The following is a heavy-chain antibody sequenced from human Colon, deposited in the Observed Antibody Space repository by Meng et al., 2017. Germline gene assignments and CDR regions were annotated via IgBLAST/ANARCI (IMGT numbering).Heavy chain of an antibody. D-gene: IGHD2-8*01. J-gene: IGHJ4*02. Sequence: QRQLVQSGVEVKKTGASVKVSCKSSGYTFSSSGISWVRQAPGQGLEWLGWINVYNGKVDYAQKFQGRVTLATDTSTSTGYMELRSLRSDDTAVYYCATRGNPYVNCWGQGTLVTVSS. V-gene: IGHV1-18*01. CDR3: ATRGNPYVNC. CDR2: INVYNGKV. CDR1: GYTFSSSG.